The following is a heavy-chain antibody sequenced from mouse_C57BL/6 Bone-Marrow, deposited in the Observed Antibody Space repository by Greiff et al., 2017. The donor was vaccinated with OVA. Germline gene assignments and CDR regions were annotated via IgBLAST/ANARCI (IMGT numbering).Heavy chain of an antibody. CDR3: ARDTSYGY. D-gene: IGHD1-1*02. V-gene: IGHV1-69*01. Sequence: QVQLQQPGAELVMPGASVKLSCKASGYTFTSYWMHWVKQRPGQGLEWIGEIDPSDSYTNYNQKFKGKSTLTVDKSSSTAYMQLSSLTSEDSAVYYCARDTSYGYWGQGTTLTVSS. J-gene: IGHJ2*01. CDR2: IDPSDSYT. CDR1: GYTFTSYW.